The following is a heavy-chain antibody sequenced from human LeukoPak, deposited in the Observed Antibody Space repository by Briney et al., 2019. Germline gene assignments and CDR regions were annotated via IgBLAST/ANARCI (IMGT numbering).Heavy chain of an antibody. CDR3: ARAGLRYFDWLLTTYWFDP. J-gene: IGHJ5*02. CDR2: INHSGST. Sequence: PSETLSLTCAVYGGSFSGYYWSWIRQPPGKGLEWIGEINHSGSTNYNPSLKSRVTISVDTFKNQFSLKLSSVTAADTAVYYCARAGLRYFDWLLTTYWFDPWGQGTLVTVSS. CDR1: GGSFSGYY. V-gene: IGHV4-34*01. D-gene: IGHD3-9*01.